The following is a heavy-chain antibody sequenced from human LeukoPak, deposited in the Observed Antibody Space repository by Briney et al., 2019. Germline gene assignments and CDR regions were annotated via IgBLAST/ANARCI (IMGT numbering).Heavy chain of an antibody. Sequence: ASVKVSCKVSGYTLTELSMHWVRQAPGKGLEWMGGFDPEDGETIYAQKFQGRVTMIEDTSTDTAYMELSSLRSEDTAVYYCATRSAGLVANFDYWGQGTLVTVSS. CDR3: ATRSAGLVANFDY. J-gene: IGHJ4*02. CDR2: FDPEDGET. V-gene: IGHV1-24*01. D-gene: IGHD2-15*01. CDR1: GYTLTELS.